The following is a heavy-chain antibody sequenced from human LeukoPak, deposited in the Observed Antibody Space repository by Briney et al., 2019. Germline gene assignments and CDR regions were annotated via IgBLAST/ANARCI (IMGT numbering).Heavy chain of an antibody. CDR3: AREISMFVNAFDL. CDR2: IWYDGSNE. J-gene: IGHJ3*01. CDR1: GFTFSNSG. Sequence: SGGSLRLSCAASGFTFSNSGMHWVRQAPGKGLEWVAVIWYDGSNEYYADAVKGRFIIPRDNSKNTVHLQMNSLRVEDTSVYYCAREISMFVNAFDLWGQGTLVAVSS. V-gene: IGHV3-33*01. D-gene: IGHD3-10*02.